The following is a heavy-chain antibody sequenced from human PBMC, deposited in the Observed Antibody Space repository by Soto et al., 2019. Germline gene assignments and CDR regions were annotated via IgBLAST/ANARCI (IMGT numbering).Heavy chain of an antibody. CDR3: AKDRRAGGNSAFYFDF. Sequence: GGSLRLSCAASGFKFSNYAMSWVRQAPGKGLEWISLISATGGGTYYADSVKGRFTISRDNSHNTLYLQVHSLTAEDTAVYYCAKDRRAGGNSAFYFDFWGQGAQVTVSS. V-gene: IGHV3-23*01. CDR2: ISATGGGT. J-gene: IGHJ4*02. CDR1: GFKFSNYA. D-gene: IGHD3-16*01.